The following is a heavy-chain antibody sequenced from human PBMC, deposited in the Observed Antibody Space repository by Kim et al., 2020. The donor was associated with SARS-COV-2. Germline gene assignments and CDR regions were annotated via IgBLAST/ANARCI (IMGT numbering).Heavy chain of an antibody. Sequence: GGSLRLSCAASGFTFSSYGMHWVRQAPGKGLEWVAVISYDGSNKYYADSVKGRFTISRDNSKNTLYLQMNSLRAEDTAVYYCATGTYYYDSSGLGGDYWGQGTLVTVSS. CDR1: GFTFSSYG. J-gene: IGHJ4*02. CDR3: ATGTYYYDSSGLGGDY. CDR2: ISYDGSNK. V-gene: IGHV3-30*03. D-gene: IGHD3-22*01.